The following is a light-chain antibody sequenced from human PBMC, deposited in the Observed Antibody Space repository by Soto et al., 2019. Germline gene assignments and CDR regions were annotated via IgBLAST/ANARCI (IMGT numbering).Light chain of an antibody. J-gene: IGKJ1*01. CDR3: HQYDSWT. CDR1: QSFNSIY. CDR2: GAS. V-gene: IGKV3-20*01. Sequence: EIDLTQSPWTLSLFPGGRAPISCRASQSFNSIYLARYQQKPGQAPRLLIDGASSRATGIPYRFSGRGSGTDFTLTISRLEPEDFAVYYCHQYDSWTFGQGTKVDI.